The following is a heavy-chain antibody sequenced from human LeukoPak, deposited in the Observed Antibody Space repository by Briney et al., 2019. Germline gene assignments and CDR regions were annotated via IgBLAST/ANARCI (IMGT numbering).Heavy chain of an antibody. D-gene: IGHD4-17*01. Sequence: GGSLRLSCAASGFTFSSYAMHWVRQAPGKGLEWVAVISYDGSNKYYADSVKGRFTISRDNSKNTLYLRMNSLRAEDTAVYYCAKDLDYGDYGGIDYWGQGTLVTVSS. CDR2: ISYDGSNK. V-gene: IGHV3-30-3*01. CDR3: AKDLDYGDYGGIDY. J-gene: IGHJ4*02. CDR1: GFTFSSYA.